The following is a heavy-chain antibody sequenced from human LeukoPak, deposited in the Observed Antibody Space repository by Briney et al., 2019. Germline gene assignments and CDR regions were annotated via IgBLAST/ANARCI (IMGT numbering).Heavy chain of an antibody. CDR1: GFTFNTYG. CDR3: ARVACTGNSCRPYHYYGMDV. D-gene: IGHD2-15*01. Sequence: GRSLRLSCVASGFTFNTYGMNWVRLVPGKGLEWVAVIWYDGSNKYYADSVRGRFTISRDNSKITLYLQVNSLRVEDTAVYYCARVACTGNSCRPYHYYGMDVWGQGTSVTVSS. V-gene: IGHV3-33*01. CDR2: IWYDGSNK. J-gene: IGHJ6*02.